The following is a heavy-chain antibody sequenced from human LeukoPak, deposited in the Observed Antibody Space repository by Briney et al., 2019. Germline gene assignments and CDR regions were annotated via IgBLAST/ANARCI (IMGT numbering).Heavy chain of an antibody. D-gene: IGHD2-15*01. Sequence: GGSLSLSCAASGFTFSSYGMQWVRQAPGKGLEWVAVISYDGSNKYYADSVKGRFTISRDNSKNTLYLQMNSLRAEDTAVYYCAKDGQRCSGGSCYSGVFDYWGQGTRVTVSS. CDR2: ISYDGSNK. CDR1: GFTFSSYG. CDR3: AKDGQRCSGGSCYSGVFDY. V-gene: IGHV3-30*18. J-gene: IGHJ4*02.